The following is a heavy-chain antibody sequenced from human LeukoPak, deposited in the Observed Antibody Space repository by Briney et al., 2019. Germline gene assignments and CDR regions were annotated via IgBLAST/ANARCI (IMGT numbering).Heavy chain of an antibody. CDR1: GFTFSSYG. J-gene: IGHJ4*02. CDR3: AKDRSVTYYFDY. CDR2: ISYDGSNK. D-gene: IGHD4-17*01. Sequence: GGSLRLSCAASGFTFSSYGMHWVRQARGKGLEGVAVISYDGSNKYYADSVKGRFTISRDNSKNTLYLQMNSLRAEDTAVYYCAKDRSVTYYFDYWGQGTLVTVSS. V-gene: IGHV3-30*18.